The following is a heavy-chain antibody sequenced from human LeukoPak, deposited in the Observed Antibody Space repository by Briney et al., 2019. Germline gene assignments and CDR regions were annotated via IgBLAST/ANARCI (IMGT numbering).Heavy chain of an antibody. D-gene: IGHD6-13*01. CDR1: GGSFSGYY. J-gene: IGHJ6*02. V-gene: IGHV4-34*01. CDR2: INHSGST. Sequence: SETLSLTCAVYGGSFSGYYWSWIRQPPGKGLEWTGEINHSGSTNYNPSLKSRVTISVDTSKNQFSLKLSSVTAADTAVYYCATYPGYSSSWLYYYYYGMDVWGQGTTVTVSS. CDR3: ATYPGYSSSWLYYYYYGMDV.